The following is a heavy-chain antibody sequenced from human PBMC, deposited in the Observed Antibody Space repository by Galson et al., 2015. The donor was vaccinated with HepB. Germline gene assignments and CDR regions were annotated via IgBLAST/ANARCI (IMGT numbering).Heavy chain of an antibody. J-gene: IGHJ4*02. CDR1: GGSISSYY. Sequence: LSLTCTVSGGSISSYYWSWIRQPPGKGLEWIGYIYYSGSTNYNPSLKSRVTISVDTSKNQFSLKLSSVTAADTAVYYCARWGPPGPPYYDFWSGYYQFDYWGQGTLVTVSS. CDR3: ARWGPPGPPYYDFWSGYYQFDY. CDR2: IYYSGST. D-gene: IGHD3-3*01. V-gene: IGHV4-59*01.